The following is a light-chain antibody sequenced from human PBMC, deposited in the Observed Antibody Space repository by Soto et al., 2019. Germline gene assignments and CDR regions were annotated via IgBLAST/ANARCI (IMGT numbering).Light chain of an antibody. J-gene: IGKJ1*01. V-gene: IGKV3-20*01. CDR3: QQYGSAWT. Sequence: EIVLTQSPATLSLSPGERATLSCRASQSVSSSYLVWYQQKVGQAPRLLIYDASSRATGTPDRFSGSGSGTDFTLTISRLEPEDFAVYYCQQYGSAWTFGQGTKVDIK. CDR2: DAS. CDR1: QSVSSSY.